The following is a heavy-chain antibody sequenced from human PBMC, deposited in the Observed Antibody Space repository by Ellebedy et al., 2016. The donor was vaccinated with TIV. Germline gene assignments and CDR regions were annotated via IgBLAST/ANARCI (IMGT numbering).Heavy chain of an antibody. V-gene: IGHV4-59*13. J-gene: IGHJ4*02. CDR2: IDHNGSA. Sequence: MPSETLSLTCTVSGASIRTYYWSWVRQTPGKGLEWIGYIDHNGSALYNPSLQSGIFMSVEASKNQFSLILNSVTAADTAIYYCVGEIFGGWPFDYWGQGTLVSVSS. D-gene: IGHD3-10*01. CDR1: GASIRTYY. CDR3: VGEIFGGWPFDY.